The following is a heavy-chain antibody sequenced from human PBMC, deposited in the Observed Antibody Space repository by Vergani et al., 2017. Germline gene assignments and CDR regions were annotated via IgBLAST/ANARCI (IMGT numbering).Heavy chain of an antibody. D-gene: IGHD6-13*01. CDR1: GFTFSRHW. CDR2: VNPEGTNT. CDR3: AKGQQLVFFSVDV. V-gene: IGHV3-74*01. Sequence: EVQLVESGGGLVQPGGSLRLSCAASGFTFSRHWMHWVRQAPGKGLVWVSRVNPEGTNTPYADSVKGRFTISRDNAKSSLYLQMDSLKPEDTARDYCAKGQQLVFFSVDVWGIGSSVAV. J-gene: IGHJ6*03.